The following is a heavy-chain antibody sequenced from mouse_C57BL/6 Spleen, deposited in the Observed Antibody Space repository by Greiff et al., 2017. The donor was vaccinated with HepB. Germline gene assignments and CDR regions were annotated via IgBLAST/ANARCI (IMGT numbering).Heavy chain of an antibody. Sequence: QVQLQQSGPELVKPGASVKISCKASGYSFTSYYIHWVKQRPGQGLEWIGWIDPGSGNTKYNEKFKGKATLTADKSSSTAYMQLSSLTSEDSAVYYCARVRDSSGSWFAYWGQGTLVTVSA. CDR1: GYSFTSYY. V-gene: IGHV1-66*01. D-gene: IGHD3-2*02. CDR2: IDPGSGNT. CDR3: ARVRDSSGSWFAY. J-gene: IGHJ3*01.